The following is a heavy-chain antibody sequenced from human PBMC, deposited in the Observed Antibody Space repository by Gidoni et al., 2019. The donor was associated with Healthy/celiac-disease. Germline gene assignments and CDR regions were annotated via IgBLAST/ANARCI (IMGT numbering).Heavy chain of an antibody. D-gene: IGHD3-22*01. V-gene: IGHV3-30-3*01. CDR2: ISYDGSNK. J-gene: IGHJ4*02. CDR3: ASGGYYDSSGYYVY. CDR1: GFTFSSYA. Sequence: QVQLVESGGGVVQPGRSLRLSCAAPGFTFSSYAMHWVRQAPGKGLEWVAVISYDGSNKYYADSVKGRFTISRDNSKNTLYLQMNSLRAEDTAVYYCASGGYYDSSGYYVYWGQGTLVTVSS.